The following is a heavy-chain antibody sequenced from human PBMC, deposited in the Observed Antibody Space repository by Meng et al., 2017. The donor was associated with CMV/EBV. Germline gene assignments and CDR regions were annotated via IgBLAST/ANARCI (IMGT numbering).Heavy chain of an antibody. CDR3: ARGFRDAGGTYYYYGMDV. D-gene: IGHD5-24*01. Sequence: SVKVSCKASGGTFSSYAISWVRQAPGQGLEWMGGIIPIFGTANYAQKFQGRVTITRNTSISTAYMELSSLRSEDTAVYYCARGFRDAGGTYYYYGMDVWGQGTTVTVSS. J-gene: IGHJ6*02. V-gene: IGHV1-69*05. CDR1: GGTFSSYA. CDR2: IIPIFGTA.